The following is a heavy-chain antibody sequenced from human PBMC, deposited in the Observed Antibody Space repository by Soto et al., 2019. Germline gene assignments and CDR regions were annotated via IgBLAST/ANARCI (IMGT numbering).Heavy chain of an antibody. CDR2: ISSSSSTI. CDR3: ARVMLWFGELLSGSFDY. Sequence: EVQLVESGGGLVQPGGSLRLSCAASGFTFSSYSMNWVRQAPGKGLEWVSYISSSSSTIYYADSVKGRFTISRDNAKNSLYLQMNSMRDEDTAVYYCARVMLWFGELLSGSFDYWGQGTLVTVS. V-gene: IGHV3-48*02. CDR1: GFTFSSYS. J-gene: IGHJ4*02. D-gene: IGHD3-10*01.